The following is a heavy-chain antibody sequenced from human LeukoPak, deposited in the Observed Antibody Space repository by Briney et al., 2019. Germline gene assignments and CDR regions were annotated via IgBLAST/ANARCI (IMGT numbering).Heavy chain of an antibody. J-gene: IGHJ4*02. CDR3: ARDRLHYGEYEKTFDY. CDR1: GFTFNTYS. CDR2: IDSSGGYM. V-gene: IGHV3-21*06. D-gene: IGHD4-17*01. Sequence: GGSLRLSCEASGFTFNTYSMNWARQAPGKGLEWVSSIDSSGGYMFYADSVKGRFIISRDNAKDSLYLQMNSLRAEDSAVYYCARDRLHYGEYEKTFDYWGQGTLVTVSS.